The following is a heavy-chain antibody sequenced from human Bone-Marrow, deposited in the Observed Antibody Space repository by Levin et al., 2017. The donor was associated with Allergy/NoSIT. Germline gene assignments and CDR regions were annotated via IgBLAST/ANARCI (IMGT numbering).Heavy chain of an antibody. CDR1: GFTFSRYA. CDR2: MSGSGGRT. J-gene: IGHJ4*02. D-gene: IGHD1-7*01. Sequence: PGGSLRLSCAASGFTFSRYAMAWVRQAPGQGLEWVSGMSGSGGRTVYADSVKGRVTISRDNSKNIMYLQMNSLRVEDTALYYCAREDNWNYDYWGQGTLVTVSS. V-gene: IGHV3-23*01. CDR3: AREDNWNYDY.